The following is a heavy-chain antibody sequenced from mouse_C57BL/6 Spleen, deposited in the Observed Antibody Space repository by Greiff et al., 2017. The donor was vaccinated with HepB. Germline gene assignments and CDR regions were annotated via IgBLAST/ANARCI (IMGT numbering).Heavy chain of an antibody. CDR1: GYSITSGYY. J-gene: IGHJ2*01. V-gene: IGHV3-6*01. Sequence: ESGPGLVKPSQSLSLTCSVTGYSITSGYYWNWIRQFPGNKLEWMGYISYDGSNNYNPSLKNRISITRDTSKNQFFLKLNSVTTEDTATYYCARGDIYYGNYFDYWGQGTTLTVSS. CDR3: ARGDIYYGNYFDY. CDR2: ISYDGSN. D-gene: IGHD2-1*01.